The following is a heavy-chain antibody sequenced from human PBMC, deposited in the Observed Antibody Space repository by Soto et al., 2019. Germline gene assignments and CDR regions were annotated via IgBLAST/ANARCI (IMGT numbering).Heavy chain of an antibody. V-gene: IGHV4-39*01. Sequence: QLQLQESGPGLVKPSETLSLTCTVSGGPISSSSITYYWGWIRQPPGKGPEWIGGIHSSGSAYYNPSLKSRVTVSIDVSKNEFSLKLSSVTAADTAVYYCARRPRAVAGMDNWFDPWGQGILVTVSS. CDR1: GGPISSSSITYY. D-gene: IGHD6-19*01. CDR2: IHSSGSA. J-gene: IGHJ5*02. CDR3: ARRPRAVAGMDNWFDP.